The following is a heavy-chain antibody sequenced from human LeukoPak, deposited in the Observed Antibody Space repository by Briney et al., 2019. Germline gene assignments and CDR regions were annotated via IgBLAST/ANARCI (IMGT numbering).Heavy chain of an antibody. D-gene: IGHD6-19*01. Sequence: SETLSLTCTVSGGSISSYYWGWIRQAPGKALEWIGQIFYSGNTWYNPSLNSRVTISVDTPKNQFSLKLTSVTAADTAVYYCAIRQGDSSAYFYYYMVVWGEGTTVTVSS. V-gene: IGHV4-59*08. J-gene: IGHJ6*03. CDR3: AIRQGDSSAYFYYYMVV. CDR1: GGSISSYY. CDR2: IFYSGNT.